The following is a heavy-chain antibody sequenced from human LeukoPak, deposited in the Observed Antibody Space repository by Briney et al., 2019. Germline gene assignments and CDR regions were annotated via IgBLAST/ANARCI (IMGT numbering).Heavy chain of an antibody. J-gene: IGHJ4*02. D-gene: IGHD6-13*01. CDR3: ARASMRGIAAAATGY. Sequence: PSETLSLTCAVSGYSISSGYYWGWIRQPPGKGLEWIGSIYHSGSTYYNPSLKSRVTISVDTSKNQFSLKLSSVTAADTAVYYCARASMRGIAAAATGYWGQGTLVIVSS. CDR1: GYSISSGYY. CDR2: IYHSGST. V-gene: IGHV4-38-2*01.